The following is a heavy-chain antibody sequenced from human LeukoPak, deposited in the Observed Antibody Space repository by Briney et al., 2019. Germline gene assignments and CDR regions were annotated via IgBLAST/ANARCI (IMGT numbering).Heavy chain of an antibody. CDR1: GYSFSTYW. J-gene: IGHJ4*02. D-gene: IGHD3-22*01. Sequence: GESLKISCKGSGYSFSTYWIGWVRQMPGKGLEWMGIIYPGDSDTRYSPSFQGQVTISADKSNSTAYLQWSSLKASDTAMYYCVSSSGYYRFDYWGQGTLVTVSS. V-gene: IGHV5-51*01. CDR3: VSSSGYYRFDY. CDR2: IYPGDSDT.